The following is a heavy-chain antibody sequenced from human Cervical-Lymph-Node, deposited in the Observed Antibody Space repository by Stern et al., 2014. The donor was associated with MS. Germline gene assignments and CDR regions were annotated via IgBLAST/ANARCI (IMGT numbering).Heavy chain of an antibody. CDR3: ARDGRHTNNYGLDV. V-gene: IGHV1-69*01. CDR1: GGTFNVYA. CDR2: IIPIIGLA. J-gene: IGHJ6*02. Sequence: QLQLQESGAEVKKPGSSVKVSCQASGGTFNVYAINWLRQAPGQGLEWMGGIIPIIGLANYAQKFQGRVTITADESTRTSSMQLSSLTSNDTAVYYCARDGRHTNNYGLDVWGQGTTVTVSS.